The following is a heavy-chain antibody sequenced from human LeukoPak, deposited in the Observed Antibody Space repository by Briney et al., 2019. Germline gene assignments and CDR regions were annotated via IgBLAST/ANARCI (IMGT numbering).Heavy chain of an antibody. D-gene: IGHD3-16*01. Sequence: GRSLRLSCVVSGFRFDDYGMHWVWHAPGKGLEWVSGISWSGTTTGYADSVKGRFTISRDSAKNSLYLQMDSLRVEDTALYYCAKDESTGGFAPGYFYGMGVWGQGTTVTVSS. V-gene: IGHV3-9*01. CDR1: GFRFDDYG. CDR2: ISWSGTTT. J-gene: IGHJ6*02. CDR3: AKDESTGGFAPGYFYGMGV.